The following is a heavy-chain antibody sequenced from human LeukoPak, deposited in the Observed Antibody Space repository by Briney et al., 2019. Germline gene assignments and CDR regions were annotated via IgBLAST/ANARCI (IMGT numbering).Heavy chain of an antibody. Sequence: PGRSLRLSCAASGFTFSSYWMSWVRQAPGKGLEWVANIKQDGSEKYYVDSVKGRFTISRDNAKNSLYLQMNSLRAEDTAVYYCANHIRGHSFDYWGQGTLVTVSS. V-gene: IGHV3-7*01. J-gene: IGHJ4*02. CDR2: IKQDGSEK. D-gene: IGHD1-14*01. CDR1: GFTFSSYW. CDR3: ANHIRGHSFDY.